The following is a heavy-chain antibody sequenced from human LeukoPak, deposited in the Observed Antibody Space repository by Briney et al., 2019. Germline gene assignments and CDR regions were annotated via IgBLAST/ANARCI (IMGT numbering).Heavy chain of an antibody. V-gene: IGHV3-21*01. D-gene: IGHD1-14*01. J-gene: IGHJ3*02. CDR1: QATFRRYA. Sequence: GGSLRLSCAASQATFRRYAITWVRQAPGKGLEWVSSISSSSSYIYNADSVKGRFTISRDNAKNSLYLQMNSLRAEDTAVYYCARDALNHIWGQGTMVTVSS. CDR3: ARDALNHI. CDR2: ISSSSSYI.